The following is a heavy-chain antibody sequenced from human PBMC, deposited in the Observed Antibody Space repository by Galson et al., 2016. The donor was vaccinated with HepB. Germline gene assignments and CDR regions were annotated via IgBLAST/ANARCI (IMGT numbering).Heavy chain of an antibody. V-gene: IGHV4-34*01. Sequence: TLSLTCAVYGGSLNSYYWSWIRQPPGKGLEWIGEVNHGGSANYNPSLKSRVTISLDTSKNQFSLKLRSVTAADTALYLCARGNRPPRSNYYAYNWFAPWGQGTLVTVSS. J-gene: IGHJ5*02. CDR2: VNHGGSA. CDR3: ARGNRPPRSNYYAYNWFAP. CDR1: GGSLNSYY. D-gene: IGHD3-3*01.